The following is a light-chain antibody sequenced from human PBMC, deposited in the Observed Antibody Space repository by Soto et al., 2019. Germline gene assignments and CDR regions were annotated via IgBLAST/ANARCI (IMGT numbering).Light chain of an antibody. CDR3: QQYIYWPWT. Sequence: DIVLTHSPCTLYFSPFHRSTLSCRASQSVSSGYLAWYQQRPGQAPRLLIYGASTRATGIPDRFSGSGSGTDFTLTISRLEPEDFAVYYCQQYIYWPWTFGQGTKVDIK. J-gene: IGKJ1*01. CDR2: GAS. CDR1: QSVSSGY. V-gene: IGKV3-20*01.